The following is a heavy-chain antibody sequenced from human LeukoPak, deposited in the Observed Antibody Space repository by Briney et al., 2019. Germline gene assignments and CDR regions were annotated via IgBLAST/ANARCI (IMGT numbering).Heavy chain of an antibody. D-gene: IGHD4-17*01. CDR3: ARDDYGETFDY. Sequence: GGSLRLSCAASGFTFSSHAMSWVRQAPGKGLEWVSGISAGGGSTYYADSVKGRFTISRDNSKNTLYLQMNSLRAEDTAVYYCARDDYGETFDYWGQGTLVTVSS. CDR2: ISAGGGST. V-gene: IGHV3-23*01. J-gene: IGHJ4*02. CDR1: GFTFSSHA.